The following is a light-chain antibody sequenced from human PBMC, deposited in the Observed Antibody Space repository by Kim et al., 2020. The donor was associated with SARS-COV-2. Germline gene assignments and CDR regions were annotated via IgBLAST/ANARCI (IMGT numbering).Light chain of an antibody. CDR1: TSNIGNSY. CDR2: DNN. J-gene: IGLJ2*01. CDR3: GTWDSSLSAVV. V-gene: IGLV1-51*01. Sequence: GQKGTSSCPGSTSNIGNSYVSWYQQLPGAAPKLLIYDNNKRPSGIPDRFSGSKSGTSATLGITGLQTGDEADYYCGTWDSSLSAVVFGGGTKLTVL.